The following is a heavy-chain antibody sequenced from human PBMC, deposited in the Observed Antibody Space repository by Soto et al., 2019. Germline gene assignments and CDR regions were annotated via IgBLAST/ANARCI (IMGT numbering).Heavy chain of an antibody. CDR1: GYTFSSYD. V-gene: IGHV1-8*01. D-gene: IGHD4-17*01. J-gene: IGHJ4*02. CDR2: MNPNSGNT. CDR3: ARTLYGDNVDY. Sequence: QVQLVQSGAEVKRPGASVKVSSKATGYTFSSYDINWVRQATGKGLEWMGWMNPNSGNTGYAQKFQGRVTMTRNTSISTAYMELSSLRSEDTAVYYCARTLYGDNVDYWGQGTLVTVSS.